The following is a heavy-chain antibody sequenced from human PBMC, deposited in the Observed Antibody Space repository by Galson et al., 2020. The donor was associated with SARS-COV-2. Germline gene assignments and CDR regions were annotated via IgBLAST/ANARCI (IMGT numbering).Heavy chain of an antibody. Sequence: TGGSLRLSCQASGYSFGTFWIGWVRQMPGKGLEWMGIIFPGDSDVRYSPSFQGHVTMSVDMSISTAYLQWTSLRASDTAIYYCARHWREGGDGRNPTGFNYWGQGTLVTVSS. V-gene: IGHV5-51*01. CDR1: GYSFGTFW. CDR2: IFPGDSDV. J-gene: IGHJ4*02. D-gene: IGHD3-16*01. CDR3: ARHWREGGDGRNPTGFNY.